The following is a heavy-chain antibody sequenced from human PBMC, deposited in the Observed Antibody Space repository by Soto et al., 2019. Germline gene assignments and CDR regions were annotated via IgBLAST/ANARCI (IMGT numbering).Heavy chain of an antibody. Sequence: QVQLVESGGGVVQPGRSLRLSCAASGFTFSNYAMHWVRQAPGKGLGWVAVISYDGSNKYYADSVKGRFNISRDNPKNTLYLKMNRRRAEDTAVYYCAKDIRSYSGSYTSYFDYWGQGTLVTVSS. J-gene: IGHJ4*02. CDR2: ISYDGSNK. CDR1: GFTFSNYA. D-gene: IGHD1-26*01. V-gene: IGHV3-30*18. CDR3: AKDIRSYSGSYTSYFDY.